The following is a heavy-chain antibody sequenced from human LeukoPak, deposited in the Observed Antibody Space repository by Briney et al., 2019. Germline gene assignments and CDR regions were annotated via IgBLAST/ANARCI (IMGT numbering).Heavy chain of an antibody. CDR3: ARGWQWWDS. D-gene: IGHD2-15*01. CDR1: VYTFTGYY. V-gene: IGHV1-2*02. J-gene: IGHJ4*02. Sequence: ASVKVSCKASVYTFTGYYVHWVRQAPGQGLEWMGWINPDSGGTNYAQKFQGRVTMTRDTSISTAYMELNRLRSDDTAVYYCARGWQWWDSWGQGTLVTVSS. CDR2: INPDSGGT.